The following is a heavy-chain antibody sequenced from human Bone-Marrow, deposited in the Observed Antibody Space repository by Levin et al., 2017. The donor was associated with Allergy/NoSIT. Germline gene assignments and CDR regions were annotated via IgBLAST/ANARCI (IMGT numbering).Heavy chain of an antibody. V-gene: IGHV3-30*18. CDR1: GFTFSSYG. D-gene: IGHD1-26*01. Sequence: PGGSLRLSCAASGFTFSSYGMHWVRQAPGKGLEWVAVISYDGSNKYYADSVKGRFTISRDNSKNTLYLQMNSLRAEDTAVYYCAKDRSLGAATPGCNYWGQGTLVTVSS. CDR2: ISYDGSNK. CDR3: AKDRSLGAATPGCNY. J-gene: IGHJ4*02.